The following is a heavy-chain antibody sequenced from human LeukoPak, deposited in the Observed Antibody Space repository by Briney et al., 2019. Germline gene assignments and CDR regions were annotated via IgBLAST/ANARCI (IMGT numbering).Heavy chain of an antibody. Sequence: ASVKVSCKASGYTFTSYGISWVRQAPGQGLEWMGWISAYNGNTNYAQKLQGRVTMTTDTSTSTAYMELRSLRSDDTAVYYCARDSGVLAAAALLDYWGLGTLVTVSS. CDR3: ARDSGVLAAAALLDY. V-gene: IGHV1-18*01. D-gene: IGHD6-13*01. CDR2: ISAYNGNT. CDR1: GYTFTSYG. J-gene: IGHJ4*02.